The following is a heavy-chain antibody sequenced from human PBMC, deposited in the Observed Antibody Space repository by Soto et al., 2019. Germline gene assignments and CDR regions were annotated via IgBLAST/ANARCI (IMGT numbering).Heavy chain of an antibody. V-gene: IGHV6-1*01. Sequence: QSRSLTCAISGDSVFSNSVAWNWNRLSPSRGLEWLARTYYRSRWYNDYAVSVRSRITVNPDTSKNQFSLQLTSVTPEDTAVYYCAGTTSHQWYYMDVWGKGTTVTVSS. J-gene: IGHJ6*03. CDR1: GDSVFSNSVA. CDR3: AGTTSHQWYYMDV. D-gene: IGHD1-7*01. CDR2: TYYRSRWYN.